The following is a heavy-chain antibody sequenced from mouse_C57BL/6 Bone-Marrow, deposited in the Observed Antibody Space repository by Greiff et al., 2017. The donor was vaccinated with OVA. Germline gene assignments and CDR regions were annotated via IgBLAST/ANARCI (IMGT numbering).Heavy chain of an antibody. CDR2: IHPSDSDP. CDR3: APLDSAG. Sequence: QVQLQQPGAELVKPGASVKVSCKASGYTFTSYWLHWVKQRPGQGLEWIGRIHPSDSDPNYNQKFKGKATLTVDKSSTTAFMQLSSVASEDATVYYCAPLDSAGWGQGTSVTVSS. CDR1: GYTFTSYW. D-gene: IGHD3-2*02. V-gene: IGHV1-74*01. J-gene: IGHJ4*01.